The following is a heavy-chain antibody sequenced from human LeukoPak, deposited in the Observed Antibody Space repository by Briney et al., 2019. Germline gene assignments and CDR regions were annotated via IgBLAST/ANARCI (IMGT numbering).Heavy chain of an antibody. CDR1: GVPFSPYH. CDR3: ARWDGYNYDAFDL. J-gene: IGHJ3*01. CDR2: VDRRGST. Sequence: PSETLSLTCGVSGVPFSPYHWNWIRQPPGKGLEWIGEVDRRGSTNYNPSLKSRVTISVDTSKDQFSLKLTSVTAADTAVYFCARWDGYNYDAFDLWGQGTVVTVSS. V-gene: IGHV4-34*01. D-gene: IGHD5-24*01.